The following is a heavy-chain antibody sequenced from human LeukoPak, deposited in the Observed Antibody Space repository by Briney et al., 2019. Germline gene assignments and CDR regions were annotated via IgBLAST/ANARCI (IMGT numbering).Heavy chain of an antibody. Sequence: PSETLSLTCTVSGGSISSYYWSWIRQPPGKGLEWIGYIYYSGSTNYNPSLKSRVTISVDTSKNQFSLKLSSVTAADTAVYYCARHLYSSGWYANWGQGTLVTVSS. CDR3: ARHLYSSGWYAN. V-gene: IGHV4-59*08. CDR1: GGSISSYY. D-gene: IGHD6-19*01. J-gene: IGHJ4*02. CDR2: IYYSGST.